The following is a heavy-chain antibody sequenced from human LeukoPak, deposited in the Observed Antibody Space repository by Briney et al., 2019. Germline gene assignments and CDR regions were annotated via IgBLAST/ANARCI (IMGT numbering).Heavy chain of an antibody. J-gene: IGHJ6*02. CDR2: LDFNSGRV. Sequence: GGSLRLSCAASGPNLNGFAMHWVRQASGRGLEWVSGLDFNSGRVGYADAVKGRFTISRDIAKNTLYLEMNRLRVEDTALYYCGRDISAGGMDVWGQGTTVTVSS. CDR1: GPNLNGFA. CDR3: GRDISAGGMDV. V-gene: IGHV3-9*01.